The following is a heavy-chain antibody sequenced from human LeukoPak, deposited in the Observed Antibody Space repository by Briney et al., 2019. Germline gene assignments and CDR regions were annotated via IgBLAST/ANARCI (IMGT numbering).Heavy chain of an antibody. J-gene: IGHJ4*02. CDR3: ARRSRSATYGPFDF. CDR1: GGSINIGSYY. Sequence: SETLSLTCTVSGGSINIGSYYWGWIRQPPGKGLEWTGTIYYKGTTYYNPSLESRLTISVDTSRNQFSLRLSPLTAADTAVYYCARRSRSATYGPFDFWGQGALVTVSS. D-gene: IGHD2-15*01. V-gene: IGHV4-39*01. CDR2: IYYKGTT.